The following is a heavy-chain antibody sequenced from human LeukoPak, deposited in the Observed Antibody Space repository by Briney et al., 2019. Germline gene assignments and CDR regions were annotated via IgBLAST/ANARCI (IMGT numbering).Heavy chain of an antibody. J-gene: IGHJ4*02. CDR2: ISPSGGGT. CDR3: AREGSGWYVEYYFDY. CDR1: GFTFRNHG. V-gene: IGHV3-23*01. Sequence: GGSLRLSCAASGFTFRNHGMNWVRQAPGKGLEWVSGISPSGGGTYYADSVKGRFTISRDNAKNSLYLQMNSLRAEDTAVYYCAREGSGWYVEYYFDYWGQGTLVTVSS. D-gene: IGHD6-19*01.